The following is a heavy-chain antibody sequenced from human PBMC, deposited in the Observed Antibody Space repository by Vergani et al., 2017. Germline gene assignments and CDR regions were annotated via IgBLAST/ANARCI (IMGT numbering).Heavy chain of an antibody. V-gene: IGHV1-8*01. CDR2: MNPNSGNT. D-gene: IGHD6-13*01. Sequence: QVQLVQSGAEVKKPGASVKVSCKASGYTFTSYDIDWVRQATGQGLEWMGWMNPNSGNTGYAQKIKGRVTMTRNTCISTAYMELSSRRSEDTAVYYCASAAGTSNWFEPWGQGTLVTVSA. CDR1: GYTFTSYD. CDR3: ASAAGTSNWFEP. J-gene: IGHJ5*02.